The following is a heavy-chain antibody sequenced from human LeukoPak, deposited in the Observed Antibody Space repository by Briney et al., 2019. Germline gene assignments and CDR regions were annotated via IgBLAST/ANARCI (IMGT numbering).Heavy chain of an antibody. CDR2: INHSGST. CDR3: ARQGDSGWYYFDY. V-gene: IGHV4-34*10. Sequence: SETLSLTCAVYGGSFSAYYWGWIRQPPGKGLEWIGEINHSGSTNYNPSLKSRITISVDTSKKQFSLKLTSVTAADTAAYYCARQGDSGWYYFDYWGQGTLVTVSS. J-gene: IGHJ4*02. D-gene: IGHD6-19*01. CDR1: GGSFSAYY.